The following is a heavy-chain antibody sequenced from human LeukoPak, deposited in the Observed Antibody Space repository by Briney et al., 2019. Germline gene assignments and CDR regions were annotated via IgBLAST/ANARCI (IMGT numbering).Heavy chain of an antibody. V-gene: IGHV3-53*01. J-gene: IGHJ3*02. Sequence: GGSLRLSCAASGLTVSSSYMSWVRQAPGKGPEWVSIIYNDGSTYYADSMKGRFTISRDNSKNTLYLQVNSLRAEDTAMYYCARNILFAFDIWGQGTMATVSS. CDR1: GLTVSSSY. CDR3: ARNILFAFDI. CDR2: IYNDGST.